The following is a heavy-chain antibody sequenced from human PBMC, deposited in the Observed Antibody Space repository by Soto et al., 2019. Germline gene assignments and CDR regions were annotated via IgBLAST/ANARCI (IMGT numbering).Heavy chain of an antibody. Sequence: QVQMVQSGAEVKEPGASVKVTCKASGYTFTSYGISWVRQAPGQGLEWMGWITAFNGKTNYAQNLQGRVIMPTATSTTTGYMELRSLRSDDTAVYYCARAMYYFDSSGYSYHYYGMDVWGQGTTVTVSS. CDR2: ITAFNGKT. V-gene: IGHV1-18*01. J-gene: IGHJ6*02. CDR3: ARAMYYFDSSGYSYHYYGMDV. D-gene: IGHD3-22*01. CDR1: GYTFTSYG.